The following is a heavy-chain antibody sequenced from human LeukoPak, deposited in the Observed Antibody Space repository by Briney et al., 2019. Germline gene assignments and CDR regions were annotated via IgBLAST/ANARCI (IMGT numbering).Heavy chain of an antibody. D-gene: IGHD6-13*01. CDR3: ARRSSTLYEGC. V-gene: IGHV3-53*01. CDR1: GFYVKDNH. Sequence: GGSLRLSCAVSGFYVKDNHMYWVRQGPRKGLEWVSIIYADGKAYYADSVKGRFTISRDTSENTLSLQINSLRAEDTAVYHCARRSSTLYEGCWGRGTLVTVSS. CDR2: IYADGKA. J-gene: IGHJ4*02.